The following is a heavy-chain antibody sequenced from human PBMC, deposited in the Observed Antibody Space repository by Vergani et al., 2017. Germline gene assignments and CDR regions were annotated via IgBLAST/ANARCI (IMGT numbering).Heavy chain of an antibody. CDR2: IRSKNDGGTT. D-gene: IGHD4-11*01. V-gene: IGHV3-15*01. CDR1: GITFKNAW. J-gene: IGHJ4*02. CDR3: YTDYHYY. Sequence: EVQVVESGGGLIKPGGSLRLSCVVSGITFKNAWINWVRQAPGKGLEWIGRIRSKNDGGTTEYAAPLKGRFTISRDDSKDSAFLLVNNLKTEDTAVYFCYTDYHYYWGQGALVTDSS.